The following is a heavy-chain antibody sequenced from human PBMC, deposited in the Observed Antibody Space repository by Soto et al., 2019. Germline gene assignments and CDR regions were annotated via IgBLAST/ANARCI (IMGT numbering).Heavy chain of an antibody. CDR1: GGTFNTYA. V-gene: IGHV1-69*19. Sequence: QVQLVQSGAEMKKPGSSVKVSCQSSGGTFNTYAMNWVRQAPGQGPERMGDISPMFGAANYAPEFQGRVTITADESTGTSYMQLSSLTSEDTARYFCAREVQGHTPAFVYWGQGTLVTVSS. CDR2: ISPMFGAA. J-gene: IGHJ4*02. CDR3: AREVQGHTPAFVY.